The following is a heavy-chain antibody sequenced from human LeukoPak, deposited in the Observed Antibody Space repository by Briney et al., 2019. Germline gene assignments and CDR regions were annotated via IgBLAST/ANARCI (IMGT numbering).Heavy chain of an antibody. J-gene: IGHJ1*01. CDR2: IYYSGST. CDR1: GGSISSSSYY. CDR3: AREGFSSSWPEYFQH. Sequence: PSETLSLTCAVSGGSISSSSYYWGWIRQPPGKGLEWIGSIYYSGSTYYNPSLKSRVTISVDTSKNQFSLKLSSVTAADTAVYYCAREGFSSSWPEYFQHWGQGTLVTVSS. D-gene: IGHD6-13*01. V-gene: IGHV4-39*07.